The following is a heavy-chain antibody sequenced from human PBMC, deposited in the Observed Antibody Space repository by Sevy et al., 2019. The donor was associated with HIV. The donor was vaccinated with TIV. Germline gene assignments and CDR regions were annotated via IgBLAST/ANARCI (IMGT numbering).Heavy chain of an antibody. CDR1: GGSINNYY. CDR2: IYYSGST. CDR3: ARESIATVGDFDY. V-gene: IGHV4-59*01. Sequence: SETLSLTCTVSGGSINNYYWSWIRQPPGKGLQWIGYIYYSGSTNYNPSLKSRVTMSVDTSKNQFSLKLSSVTAADTAIYYWARESIATVGDFDYWGQGTLVTVSS. D-gene: IGHD6-13*01. J-gene: IGHJ4*02.